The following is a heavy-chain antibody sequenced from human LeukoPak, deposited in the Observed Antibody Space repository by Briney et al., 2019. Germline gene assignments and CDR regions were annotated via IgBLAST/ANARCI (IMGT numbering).Heavy chain of an antibody. V-gene: IGHV4-30-2*06. D-gene: IGHD6-13*01. CDR1: GASINGGGHC. CDR3: AREIAAADP. J-gene: IGHJ5*02. Sequence: SQTLSLTCTVSGASINGGGHCWSWIRQFPGKGLEWIGEINHSGGTNYNPSLKSRVTISVDTSKNQFSLKLSSVTAADTAVYYCAREIAAADPWGQGTLVTVSS. CDR2: INHSGGT.